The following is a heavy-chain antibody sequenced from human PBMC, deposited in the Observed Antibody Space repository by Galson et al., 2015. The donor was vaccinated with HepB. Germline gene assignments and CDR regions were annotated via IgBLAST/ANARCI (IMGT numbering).Heavy chain of an antibody. Sequence: ETLSLTCAVYGGSFSGYYWSWIRQPPGKGLEWIGEINHSGSTNYNPSLKSRVTISVDTSKNQFSLKLSSVTAADTAVYYCARGDSSGFFDYWGQGTLVTVSS. J-gene: IGHJ4*02. CDR2: INHSGST. V-gene: IGHV4-34*01. CDR3: ARGDSSGFFDY. CDR1: GGSFSGYY. D-gene: IGHD3-22*01.